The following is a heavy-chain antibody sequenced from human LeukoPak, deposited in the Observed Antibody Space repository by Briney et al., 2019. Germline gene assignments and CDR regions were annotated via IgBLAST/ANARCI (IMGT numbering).Heavy chain of an antibody. CDR1: GYTFTSYG. Sequence: ASVTVSCKASGYTFTSYGISWVRRAPGQGREWMGWISAYNGNTNYAQKLQGRVTMTTDTSTSTAYMELRSLRSDDTAVYYCARGSGLYDSSGYLGYWGQGTLVTVSS. D-gene: IGHD3-22*01. J-gene: IGHJ4*02. V-gene: IGHV1-18*01. CDR2: ISAYNGNT. CDR3: ARGSGLYDSSGYLGY.